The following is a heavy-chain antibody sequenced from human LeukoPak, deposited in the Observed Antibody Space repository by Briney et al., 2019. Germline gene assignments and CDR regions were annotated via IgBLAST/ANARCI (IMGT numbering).Heavy chain of an antibody. CDR2: INPSGGST. J-gene: IGHJ4*02. CDR3: ARSSISGSSLPSLDY. Sequence: GASVKVSCKASGYTFTSYNMHWVRQAPGQGLEWMGIINPSGGSTNYAQKFQGRVTMTRDTSTSTVYMELSSLRSEDTALYYCARSSISGSSLPSLDYWGQGILVTVSA. D-gene: IGHD1-26*01. CDR1: GYTFTSYN. V-gene: IGHV1-46*01.